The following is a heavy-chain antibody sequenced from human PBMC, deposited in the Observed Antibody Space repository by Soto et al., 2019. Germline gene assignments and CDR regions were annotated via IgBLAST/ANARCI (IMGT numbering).Heavy chain of an antibody. CDR3: ARDLAYDSSGSPGY. CDR2: IYYSRST. CDR1: GGSISSGVYY. D-gene: IGHD3-22*01. V-gene: IGHV4-31*03. J-gene: IGHJ4*02. Sequence: PSETLSLTCTVSGGSISSGVYYWSWIRQHPGKGLEWIGYIYYSRSTYYNPSLKSRVTISVDTSKNQFSLKLSSVTAAVTAVYYCARDLAYDSSGSPGYWGQGTLVTVSS.